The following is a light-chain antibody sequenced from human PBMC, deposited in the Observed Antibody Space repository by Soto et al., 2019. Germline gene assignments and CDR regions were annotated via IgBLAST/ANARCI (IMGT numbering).Light chain of an antibody. J-gene: IGLJ3*02. CDR1: SSDVAGSDY. Sequence: QSALTQPASVSASPGQSITISCTGTSSDVAGSDYVSWYQQHPGKAPKLMIYEVSNRPSGVSNRFAGSKSGNTASLTISGLQAEDEADYYCTAYTASGTWVFGGGTKLTVL. CDR2: EVS. V-gene: IGLV2-14*01. CDR3: TAYTASGTWV.